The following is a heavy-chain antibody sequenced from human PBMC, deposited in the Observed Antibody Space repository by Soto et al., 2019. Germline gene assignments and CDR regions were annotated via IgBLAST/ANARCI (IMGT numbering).Heavy chain of an antibody. Sequence: TLSLTCTVSGASFSTGAYYWGWVRQRPGRGLEWIGYVYESGYTYYNMSLKSRLTISLDRSNNQFSLGLTSVTAADTAVYYCARASGGGVGTTSYWGQGTLVTVSS. D-gene: IGHD1-26*01. V-gene: IGHV4-31*03. CDR2: VYESGYT. CDR3: ARASGGGVGTTSY. J-gene: IGHJ4*02. CDR1: GASFSTGAYY.